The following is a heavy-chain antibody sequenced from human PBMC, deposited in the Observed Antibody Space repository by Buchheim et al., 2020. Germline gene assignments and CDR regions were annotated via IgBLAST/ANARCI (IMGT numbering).Heavy chain of an antibody. V-gene: IGHV3-15*01. CDR3: TTSVPWTLFDY. Sequence: EGQLVESGGGLVKPGGSLRLSCAASGFTFGDAWMSWVRQAPGKGLEWVGRIKTKANGGTTDYAAPVKGRFTISRDDSKNTLYLQMNSLKDEDTAVYYCTTSVPWTLFDYWGQGTL. CDR1: GFTFGDAW. CDR2: IKTKANGGTT. J-gene: IGHJ4*02. D-gene: IGHD3-10*01.